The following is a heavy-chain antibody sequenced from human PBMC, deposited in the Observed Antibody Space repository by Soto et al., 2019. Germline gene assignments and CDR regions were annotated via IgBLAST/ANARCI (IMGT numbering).Heavy chain of an antibody. J-gene: IGHJ4*02. CDR3: ARKQAGYFYVIDY. Sequence: PSETLSLTCTVSGGSITSGGYYWSWIRQHPGKGLEWLGYIYDSGSTFYNPSLKSRITLSVDTSKNQFSLKLSSVTVADTAVYFCARKQAGYFYVIDYWGQGTLVTVSS. D-gene: IGHD3-10*02. CDR2: IYDSGST. CDR1: GGSITSGGYY. V-gene: IGHV4-31*03.